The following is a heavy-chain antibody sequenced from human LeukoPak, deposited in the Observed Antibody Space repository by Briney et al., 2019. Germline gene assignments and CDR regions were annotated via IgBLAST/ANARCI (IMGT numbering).Heavy chain of an antibody. CDR1: GGSISSGGYS. Sequence: SETLSLTCAVSGGSISSGGYSWSWIRQPPGKGLEWIGYIYHSGSTYYNPSLKSRVTISVDRSKNQFSLKLSSVTAADTAVYHCARDNWNYGSSMDVWGQGTTVTVSS. D-gene: IGHD1-7*01. CDR2: IYHSGST. J-gene: IGHJ6*02. V-gene: IGHV4-30-2*01. CDR3: ARDNWNYGSSMDV.